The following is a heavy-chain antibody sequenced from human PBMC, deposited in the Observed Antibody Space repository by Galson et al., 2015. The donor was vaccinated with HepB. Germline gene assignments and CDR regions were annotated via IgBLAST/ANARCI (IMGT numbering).Heavy chain of an antibody. CDR2: FDPEDGET. CDR1: GYTLTVLS. CDR3: ATVKPYGDGAFDY. D-gene: IGHD4-17*01. Sequence: SVKVSCKVSGYTLTVLSMHWVRQAPGKGLEWMGGFDPEDGETIYAQKFQGRVTMTEDTSTDTAYMELSSLRSEDTAVYYCATVKPYGDGAFDYWGQGTLVTVSS. V-gene: IGHV1-24*01. J-gene: IGHJ4*02.